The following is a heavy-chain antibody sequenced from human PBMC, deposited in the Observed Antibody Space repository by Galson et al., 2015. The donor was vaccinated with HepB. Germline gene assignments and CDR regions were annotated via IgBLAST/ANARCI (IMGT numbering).Heavy chain of an antibody. Sequence: QSGAEVKKPGESLKISCKGFGYSFSNYWIGWARQMPGKGLEWMGIIYPSDSDTRYSPSFQGQVTISADKSISTAYLQWSSLKASDSAMYYCARRGYYGLGTYYSGPDYWGQGTLVTVSS. J-gene: IGHJ4*02. CDR3: ARRGYYGLGTYYSGPDY. CDR2: IYPSDSDT. V-gene: IGHV5-51*01. D-gene: IGHD3-10*01. CDR1: GYSFSNYW.